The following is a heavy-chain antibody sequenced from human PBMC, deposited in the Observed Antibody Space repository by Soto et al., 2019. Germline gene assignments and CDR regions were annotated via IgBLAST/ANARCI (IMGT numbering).Heavy chain of an antibody. J-gene: IGHJ4*02. D-gene: IGHD2-8*01. CDR1: GYPFNTFR. V-gene: IGHV1-18*01. CDR2: VSGYSDKR. CDR3: ARGWGKYFGVNDF. Sequence: IQLVQSAGEVKRPGASVKVSCKASGYPFNTFRITWVRQAPGQGLEWMGCVSGYSDKRDYSRKLQDRITLTADPSTTTSYMELRSLTSDDTAVYYCARGWGKYFGVNDFWGQATLVTVSS.